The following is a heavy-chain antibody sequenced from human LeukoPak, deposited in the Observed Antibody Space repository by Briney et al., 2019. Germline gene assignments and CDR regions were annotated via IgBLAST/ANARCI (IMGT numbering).Heavy chain of an antibody. D-gene: IGHD6-6*01. V-gene: IGHV3-23*01. CDR3: AKRAARPAYYFDF. Sequence: GGSLRLSCTASGFTFSSYAMSWVRQAPWKELEWVSTVTVSGGGTYYGDSVKGRFTISRDNSKNTLYLQMNSLRAEDTAVYYCAKRAARPAYYFDFWGQGTLVTISS. J-gene: IGHJ4*02. CDR2: VTVSGGGT. CDR1: GFTFSSYA.